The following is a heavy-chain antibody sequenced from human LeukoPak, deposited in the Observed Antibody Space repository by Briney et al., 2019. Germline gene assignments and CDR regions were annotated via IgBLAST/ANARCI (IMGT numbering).Heavy chain of an antibody. CDR3: ARDYCSGGSCYLGDAFDI. CDR2: ISYDGSNK. Sequence: GGSLRLSCAASGFTFSSYAMHWVRQAPGKGLEWVAVISYDGSNKYYADSVKGRFTISRDNSKNTLYLQMNSLRAEDTAVYYCARDYCSGGSCYLGDAFDIWGQGTMVTVSS. D-gene: IGHD2-15*01. V-gene: IGHV3-30-3*01. CDR1: GFTFSSYA. J-gene: IGHJ3*02.